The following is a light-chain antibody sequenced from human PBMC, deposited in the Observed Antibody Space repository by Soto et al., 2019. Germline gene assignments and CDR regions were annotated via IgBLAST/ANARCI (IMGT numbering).Light chain of an antibody. CDR2: EVI. CDR3: SSYTSSSAYVI. V-gene: IGLV2-14*01. J-gene: IGLJ2*01. CDR1: SGDIGTFDY. Sequence: QSVLTQPASVSGSPGQSITISCTGTSGDIGTFDYVSWYQQHPAKAPKLMIYEVINRPSGISHRFSGSNSGTTASLTISGLQAEDEAVYYCSSYTSSSAYVIFGGGTKVTVL.